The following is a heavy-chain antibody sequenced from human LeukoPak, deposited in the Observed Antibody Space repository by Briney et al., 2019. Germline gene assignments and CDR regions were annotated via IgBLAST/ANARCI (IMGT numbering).Heavy chain of an antibody. D-gene: IGHD2-2*01. Sequence: GGSLRLSCAASGFTFSSYGMHWVRQAPGKGLEWVAVISYDGSNKYYADSVKGRFTISRDNSKNTLYLQMNSLRAEDTAVYYCAKDWVVPAENLPVLDYWGLGTLVTVSS. J-gene: IGHJ4*02. CDR1: GFTFSSYG. CDR3: AKDWVVPAENLPVLDY. CDR2: ISYDGSNK. V-gene: IGHV3-30*18.